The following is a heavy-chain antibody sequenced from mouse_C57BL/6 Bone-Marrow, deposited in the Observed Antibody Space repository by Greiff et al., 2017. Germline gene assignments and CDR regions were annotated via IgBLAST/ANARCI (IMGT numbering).Heavy chain of an antibody. J-gene: IGHJ4*01. CDR3: VRQLRLDAMDY. Sequence: DVMLVESGGGLVQPKGSLKLSCAASGFSFNTYAMNWVRQAPGKGLEWVARIRSKSNNYATYYADSVKDRFTISRDDSESMLYLQMNNLKTEDTAMYYCVRQLRLDAMDYWGQGTSVTVSS. V-gene: IGHV10-1*01. CDR2: IRSKSNNYAT. D-gene: IGHD3-2*02. CDR1: GFSFNTYA.